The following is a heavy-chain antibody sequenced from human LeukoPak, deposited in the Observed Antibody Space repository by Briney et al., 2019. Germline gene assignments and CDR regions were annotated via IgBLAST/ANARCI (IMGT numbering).Heavy chain of an antibody. CDR3: ARAGSHSGGYSHFDY. CDR2: ISSSSSYI. Sequence: GGSLRLSCAASGFTFSSYSMNWVRQAPGKGLEWVSSISSSSSYIYYADSVKGRFTISRDNAKNSLYLQMNSLRAEDTAVYYCARAGSHSGGYSHFDYWGQGTLVTVSS. V-gene: IGHV3-21*01. CDR1: GFTFSSYS. D-gene: IGHD1-26*01. J-gene: IGHJ4*02.